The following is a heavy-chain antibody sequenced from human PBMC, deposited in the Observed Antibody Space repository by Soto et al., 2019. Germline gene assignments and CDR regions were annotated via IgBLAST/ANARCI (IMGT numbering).Heavy chain of an antibody. CDR1: GYTFTSYA. D-gene: IGHD3-9*01. V-gene: IGHV1-3*01. CDR3: ARGCVLRYFDWLFPEGYYFDY. Sequence: QVQLVQSGAEVKKPGASVKVSCKASGYTFTSYAMHWVRQAPGQRLEWMGWINAGNGNTKYSQKFQGRVNTTRDTSASTAYMELSSRRSEDTAVYYCARGCVLRYFDWLFPEGYYFDYWGQGTLVTVSS. CDR2: INAGNGNT. J-gene: IGHJ4*02.